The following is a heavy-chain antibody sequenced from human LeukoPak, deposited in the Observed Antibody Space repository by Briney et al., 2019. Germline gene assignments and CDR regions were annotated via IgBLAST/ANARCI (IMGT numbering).Heavy chain of an antibody. CDR1: GYTFTSYG. Sequence: ASVKVSCKASGYTFTSYGISWVRQAPGQGLEWMGWISAYNGNTNYAQKLQGRVTMTTDTSTSTAYMELRSLRSDDTAVYYCARTCSGGSCYSGYFDYWGQGTQVTVSS. CDR3: ARTCSGGSCYSGYFDY. CDR2: ISAYNGNT. J-gene: IGHJ4*02. D-gene: IGHD2-15*01. V-gene: IGHV1-18*01.